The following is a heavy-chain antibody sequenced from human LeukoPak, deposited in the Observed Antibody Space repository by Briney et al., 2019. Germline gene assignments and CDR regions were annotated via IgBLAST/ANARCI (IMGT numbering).Heavy chain of an antibody. Sequence: GGSLRLSCAASGFTFSSYWMHWVRQVPGKGLVWVSRINSDGSSTSYADSVKGRFTISRDNAKNTLYVQMNSLRAEDTAVYYCSTGPGHAFDIWGRGTMVTVSS. J-gene: IGHJ3*02. CDR3: STGPGHAFDI. D-gene: IGHD1-14*01. CDR1: GFTFSSYW. V-gene: IGHV3-74*01. CDR2: INSDGSST.